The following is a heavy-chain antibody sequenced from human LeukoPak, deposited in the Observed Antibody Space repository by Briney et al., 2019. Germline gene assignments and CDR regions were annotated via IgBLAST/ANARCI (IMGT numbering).Heavy chain of an antibody. CDR3: ARTTEGGYTYDYFYYYYMDV. D-gene: IGHD5-18*01. CDR2: IYYSGST. Sequence: SETLSLTCTVSGGSISSYYWSWIRQPPGKGLEWIGYIYYSGSTNYNPSLKSRVTISVDTSRNQFSLKLSSVTAADTAVYYCARTTEGGYTYDYFYYYYMDVWGKGTTVTISS. CDR1: GGSISSYY. J-gene: IGHJ6*03. V-gene: IGHV4-59*01.